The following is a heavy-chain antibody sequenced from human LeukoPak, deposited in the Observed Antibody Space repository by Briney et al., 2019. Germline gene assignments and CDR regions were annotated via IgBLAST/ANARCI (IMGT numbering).Heavy chain of an antibody. CDR2: ISWNSGSI. CDR1: GFTFDDYA. J-gene: IGHJ4*02. CDR3: AKDFRYNWNDAAGLFDY. D-gene: IGHD1-20*01. Sequence: PGRPLRLSCAASGFTFDDYAMHWVRQAPGKGLEWVSGISWNSGSIGYADSVKGRLAISRDNAKNSLYLQMNSLRAEDTALYYCAKDFRYNWNDAAGLFDYWGQGTLVTVSS. V-gene: IGHV3-9*01.